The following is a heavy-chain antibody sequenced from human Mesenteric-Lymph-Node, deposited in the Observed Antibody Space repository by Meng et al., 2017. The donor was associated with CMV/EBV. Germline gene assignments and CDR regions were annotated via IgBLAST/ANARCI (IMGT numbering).Heavy chain of an antibody. CDR2: IYYSGST. V-gene: IGHV4-59*01. D-gene: IGHD3-10*01. CDR3: ARDAGYYSTDV. Sequence: GSLRLSCSVSDGSMNNYYWSWIRQPPGKGLEWIGNIYYSGSTNYNPSLKSRVTISVDMSKNHFSLKLSSVTAADTAVYYCARDAGYYSTDVWGQGTTVTVSS. J-gene: IGHJ6*02. CDR1: DGSMNNYY.